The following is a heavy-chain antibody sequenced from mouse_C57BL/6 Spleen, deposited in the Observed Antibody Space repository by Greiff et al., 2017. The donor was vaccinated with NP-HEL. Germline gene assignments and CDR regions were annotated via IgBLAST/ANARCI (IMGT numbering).Heavy chain of an antibody. CDR2: ISYDGSN. Sequence: DVKLQESGPGLVKPSQSLSLTCSVTGYSITSGYYWNWIRQFPGNKLEWMGYISYDGSNNYNPSLKNRISITRDPSKNQFFLKLNSVTTEDTATYYCAREEYYGRSGFDYWGQGTTLTVSS. D-gene: IGHD1-1*01. CDR3: AREEYYGRSGFDY. J-gene: IGHJ2*01. V-gene: IGHV3-6*01. CDR1: GYSITSGYY.